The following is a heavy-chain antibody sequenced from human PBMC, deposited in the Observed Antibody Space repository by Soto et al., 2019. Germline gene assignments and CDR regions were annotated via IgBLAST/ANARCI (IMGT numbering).Heavy chain of an antibody. J-gene: IGHJ4*02. Sequence: GSLRLSCAASGFTFSDYYMSWIRQAPGKGLQWVSYISSSGTTIYYADSVKGRFTISRDNAKNSLYLQMNSLRAEDTAVYYCARVTYYYDSSGYPDYFDYWGQGTLVTVSS. CDR2: ISSSGTTI. CDR3: ARVTYYYDSSGYPDYFDY. V-gene: IGHV3-11*01. CDR1: GFTFSDYY. D-gene: IGHD3-22*01.